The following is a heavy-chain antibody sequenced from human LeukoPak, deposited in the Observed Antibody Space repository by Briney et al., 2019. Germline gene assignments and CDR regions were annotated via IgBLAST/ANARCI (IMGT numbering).Heavy chain of an antibody. D-gene: IGHD6-19*01. Sequence: SGGSLRLSCAASGFTFSTFAMTWVRQAPGSGLEWVSTISADGKSTYYADSAKGRFTISRDNSRNALNLQMNSLRAEDTAAYYCAKDLGVAGMENFDHWGQGTLVTVSS. CDR3: AKDLGVAGMENFDH. CDR2: ISADGKST. V-gene: IGHV3-23*01. CDR1: GFTFSTFA. J-gene: IGHJ4*02.